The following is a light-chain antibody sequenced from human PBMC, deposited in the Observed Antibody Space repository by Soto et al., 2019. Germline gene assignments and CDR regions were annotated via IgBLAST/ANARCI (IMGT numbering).Light chain of an antibody. CDR3: QQYHDWPPYT. J-gene: IGKJ2*01. CDR2: RAS. V-gene: IGKV3-15*01. Sequence: EIVMTQSPATLSVSPGERATLSCRASQSVNSNYLAWYQQKPGQAPRLLIYRASTMATGIPARFSGSGSGTEFTLTISSLQSEDFAVYYCQQYHDWPPYTFGQGTKVDIK. CDR1: QSVNSN.